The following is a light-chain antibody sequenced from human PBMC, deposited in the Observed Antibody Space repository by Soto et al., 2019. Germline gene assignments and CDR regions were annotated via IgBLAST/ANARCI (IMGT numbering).Light chain of an antibody. CDR2: LNSDGSH. Sequence: QLVLTQSPSASASLGASVKLTCTLSSGPSSYAIAWHQQQPEKGPRYLMKLNSDGSHNKGDGIPDRFSGSSSGAERYLTIASLQSEDEADYYWQTWGTGIVVFGGGTKLTVL. J-gene: IGLJ2*01. CDR3: QTWGTGIVV. V-gene: IGLV4-69*01. CDR1: SGPSSYA.